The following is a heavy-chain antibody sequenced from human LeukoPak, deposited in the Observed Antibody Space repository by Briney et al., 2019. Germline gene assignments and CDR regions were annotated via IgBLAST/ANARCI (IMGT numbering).Heavy chain of an antibody. Sequence: GGSLRLSCADSGFTFSSYSMNWVRQAPGKGLEWVSYISSSSSTIYYADSVKGRFTISRDNAKNSVYLQMNSLRAEETAVYYCASRYCSTPTFPYVGVFDYWGQGALVTVSS. J-gene: IGHJ4*02. V-gene: IGHV3-48*01. CDR2: ISSSSSTI. D-gene: IGHD2-2*01. CDR3: ASRYCSTPTFPYVGVFDY. CDR1: GFTFSSYS.